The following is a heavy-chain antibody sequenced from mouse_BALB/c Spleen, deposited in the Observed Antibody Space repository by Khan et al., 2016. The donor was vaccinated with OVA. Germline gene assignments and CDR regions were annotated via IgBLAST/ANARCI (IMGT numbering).Heavy chain of an antibody. J-gene: IGHJ2*01. CDR2: IYPGIRDT. D-gene: IGHD2-4*01. Sequence: EVQLQESGTVLARPGASVKMSCKASGYSFTSYWMHWVKQRPGQGLEWIGAIYPGIRDTRYNQNFKGQAKLTAVTSVSTAYMELSSLTNDDTAAYCATYSYDSDYFDYRGQGTLLTVSS. CDR1: GYSFTSYW. V-gene: IGHV1-5*01. CDR3: TYSYDSDYFDY.